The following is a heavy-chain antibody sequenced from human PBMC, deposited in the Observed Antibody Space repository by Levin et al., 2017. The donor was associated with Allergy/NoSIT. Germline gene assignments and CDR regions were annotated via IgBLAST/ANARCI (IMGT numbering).Heavy chain of an antibody. CDR3: AKDRRSSGWYPLDY. D-gene: IGHD6-19*01. V-gene: IGHV3-23*01. CDR1: GFTFSSYA. Sequence: GESLKISCAASGFTFSSYAMSWVRQAPGKGLEWVSAISGSGGSTYYADSVKGRFTISRDNSKNTLYLQMNSLRAEDTAVYYCAKDRRSSGWYPLDYWGQGTLVTVSS. CDR2: ISGSGGST. J-gene: IGHJ4*02.